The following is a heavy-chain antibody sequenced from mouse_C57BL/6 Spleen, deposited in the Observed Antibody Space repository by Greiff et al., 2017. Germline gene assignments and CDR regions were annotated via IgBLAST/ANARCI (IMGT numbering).Heavy chain of an antibody. CDR1: GYTFTSYW. CDR2: IHPSDSDT. V-gene: IGHV1-74*01. Sequence: QVQLKQPGAELVKPGASVKVSCKASGYTFTSYWMHWVKQRPGQGLEWIGRIHPSDSDTNYNQKFKGKATLTVDKSSSTAYMQLSSLTSEDSAVYYCARERAYYAMDYWGQGTSVTVSS. CDR3: ARERAYYAMDY. D-gene: IGHD3-1*01. J-gene: IGHJ4*01.